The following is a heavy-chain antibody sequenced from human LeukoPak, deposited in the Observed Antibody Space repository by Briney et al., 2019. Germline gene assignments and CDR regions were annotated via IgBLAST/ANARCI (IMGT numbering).Heavy chain of an antibody. J-gene: IGHJ4*02. V-gene: IGHV4-39*07. CDR3: ARDLSGDAEL. D-gene: IGHD3-10*02. CDR2: IYYSGST. CDR1: GGSISSRSYY. Sequence: SETLSLTCIVSGGSISSRSYYWGWIRQPPGKGLEWIGNIYYSGSTYYNPSLKSRVTISVDTSKSQFSLKLSSVTAADTALYYCARDLSGDAELWGQGTLVTVSS.